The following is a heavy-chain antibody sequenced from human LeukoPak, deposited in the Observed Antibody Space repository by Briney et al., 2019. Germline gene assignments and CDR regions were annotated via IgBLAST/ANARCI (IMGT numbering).Heavy chain of an antibody. D-gene: IGHD3-16*02. CDR3: ASSTAHYDYVWGSYRYGAFDI. Sequence: GGSLRLSCAASGFTFSDYYMSWIRQAPGKGLEWVSYISSSGSTIYYADSVKGRFTISRDNAKNSLYLQMNSLRAEDTAVYYCASSTAHYDYVWGSYRYGAFDIWGQGTMVTVSS. CDR1: GFTFSDYY. CDR2: ISSSGSTI. V-gene: IGHV3-11*01. J-gene: IGHJ3*02.